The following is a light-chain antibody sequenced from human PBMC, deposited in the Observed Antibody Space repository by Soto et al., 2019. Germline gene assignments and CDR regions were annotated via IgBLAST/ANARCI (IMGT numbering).Light chain of an antibody. CDR2: GAS. Sequence: IVLTQSPGTLYLSPGERATLSCRASQSVSSDFVAWYQQKPGQSPRLFIYGASSRATGVPDRFIGSGSGTDFTLTIRTLEPEDFAVYYCQQYSGSHTFGQGTRLEVK. J-gene: IGKJ5*01. V-gene: IGKV3-20*01. CDR1: QSVSSDF. CDR3: QQYSGSHT.